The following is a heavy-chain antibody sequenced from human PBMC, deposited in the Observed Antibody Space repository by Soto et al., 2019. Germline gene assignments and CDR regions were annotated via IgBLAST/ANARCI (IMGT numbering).Heavy chain of an antibody. CDR1: GYIFTDYH. V-gene: IGHV1-2*02. D-gene: IGHD3-22*01. CDR3: ASTKYDSSAYYYWYLGL. CDR2: INPKSGDT. J-gene: IGHJ2*01. Sequence: QVQLVQSGAEVKKPGASVKVSCTTSGYIFTDYHIHWVRQAPGQGLEWMGFINPKSGDTDFAQKFTGRVTITADTSANTVYLELSSLRSEDTAVYYCASTKYDSSAYYYWYLGLWGRGTLVTVSS.